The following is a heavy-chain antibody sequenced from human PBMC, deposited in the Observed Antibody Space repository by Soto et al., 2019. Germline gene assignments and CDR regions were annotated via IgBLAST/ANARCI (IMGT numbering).Heavy chain of an antibody. Sequence: GGSLRLSFAASGFTFSSYAMSWVRQAPGKGLEWVSAISGSGGSTYYADSVKGRFTISRDNSKNTLYLQMNSLRAEDTAVYYCAHPVPYNWNYEDAFDIWGQGTVVTVSS. V-gene: IGHV3-23*01. CDR3: AHPVPYNWNYEDAFDI. J-gene: IGHJ3*02. D-gene: IGHD1-7*01. CDR2: ISGSGGST. CDR1: GFTFSSYA.